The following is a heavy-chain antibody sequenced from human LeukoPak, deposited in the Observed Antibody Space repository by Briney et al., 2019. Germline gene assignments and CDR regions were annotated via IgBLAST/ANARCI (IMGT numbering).Heavy chain of an antibody. Sequence: GGSLRVSCAASGFTFSSYWMSWVRQAPGKGLEWVANIKQDGSEKYYVDSVKGRFTISRDNAKNSLYLQMNSLRAEDTAVYYCATGSGWFGEYPQDAFDIWGQGTMVTVSS. D-gene: IGHD3-10*01. CDR3: ATGSGWFGEYPQDAFDI. CDR2: IKQDGSEK. V-gene: IGHV3-7*01. J-gene: IGHJ3*02. CDR1: GFTFSSYW.